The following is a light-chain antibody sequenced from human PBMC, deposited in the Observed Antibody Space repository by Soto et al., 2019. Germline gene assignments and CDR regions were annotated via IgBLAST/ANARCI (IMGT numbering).Light chain of an antibody. CDR2: GAS. CDR3: QQYGSSPFT. V-gene: IGKV3-20*01. CDR1: QSVSSSY. Sequence: EIVLTQSPGTLSLSPGERATLSCRASQSVSSSYLAWYQQKPGQAPRLLIYGASSRATGIPDRFSGSGSGTDFTLTISRLVPEDFAVYCCQQYGSSPFTFGGGTKVEIK. J-gene: IGKJ4*01.